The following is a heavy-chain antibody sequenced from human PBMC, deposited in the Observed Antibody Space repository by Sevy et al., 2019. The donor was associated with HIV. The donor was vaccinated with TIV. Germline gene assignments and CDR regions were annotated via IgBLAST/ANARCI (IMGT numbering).Heavy chain of an antibody. CDR3: ARGYSGYDSDDSFDY. D-gene: IGHD5-12*01. CDR1: GGSISSSSYY. V-gene: IGHV4-39*01. J-gene: IGHJ4*01. Sequence: SETLSLTCTVSGGSISSSSYYWGWIRQPPGKGLEWIGSIYYSGSTYYNPSLKSRVTISVDTSKNQFSLKLSSVTAADTAVYYCARGYSGYDSDDSFDYWGHGTLVTVSS. CDR2: IYYSGST.